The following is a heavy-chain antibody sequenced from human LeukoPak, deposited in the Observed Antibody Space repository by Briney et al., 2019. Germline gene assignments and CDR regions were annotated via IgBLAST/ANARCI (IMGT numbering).Heavy chain of an antibody. J-gene: IGHJ4*02. CDR1: GGSFSGYY. CDR3: ARGQWFRAF. V-gene: IGHV4-34*01. Sequence: PSETLSLTCAVFGGSFSGYYWTWIRQPPGKGLEWIGEIHYSGSATYNPSLKSRVTISVDTSKNQFSLKMNSVTAADTAVYYCARGQWFRAFWSRGTPVTVSS. CDR2: IHYSGSA. D-gene: IGHD3-10*01.